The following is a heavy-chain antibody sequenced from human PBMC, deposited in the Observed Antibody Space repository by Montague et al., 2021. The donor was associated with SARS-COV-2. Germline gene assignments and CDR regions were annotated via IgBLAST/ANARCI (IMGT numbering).Heavy chain of an antibody. V-gene: IGHV4-59*12. J-gene: IGHJ4*02. CDR3: AMSGVSNGIDY. CDR2: ICNNGGNT. CDR1: GDSINNYY. D-gene: IGHD2-15*01. Sequence: SETLSLTCTVSGDSINNYYWSWIRQPPGRGLQWIGYICNNGGNTDYNPSLKSRVTISVDTSKNQFSLKLTSVTAADTAVYYCAMSGVSNGIDYWGQGSLVTVSS.